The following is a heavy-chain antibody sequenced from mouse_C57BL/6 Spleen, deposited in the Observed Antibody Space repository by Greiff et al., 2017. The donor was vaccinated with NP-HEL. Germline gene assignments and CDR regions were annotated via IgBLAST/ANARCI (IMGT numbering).Heavy chain of an antibody. CDR1: GYTFTSYW. Sequence: VQLQQPGAELVKPGASVKVSCKASGYTFTSYWMHWVKQRPGQGLEWIGRIHPSDSDTNYNQKFKGKATFTVEKSSITSYMQLRILTSQDSAVYYGAHTAQAPMDYWGQGTSVTVSS. V-gene: IGHV1-74*01. J-gene: IGHJ4*01. D-gene: IGHD3-2*02. CDR2: IHPSDSDT. CDR3: AHTAQAPMDY.